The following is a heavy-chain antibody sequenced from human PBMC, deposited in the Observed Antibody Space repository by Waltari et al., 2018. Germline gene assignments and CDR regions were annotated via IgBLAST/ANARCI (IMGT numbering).Heavy chain of an antibody. J-gene: IGHJ3*02. CDR2: IYWNDNK. Sequence: QITLKESGPTLVRPTQTLTLTCTFSGFSLNTPGVGVAWIRQPPGKALEWLALIYWNDNKRYIPSLKSRLSVTKDTSTDQVVLTMNTMDPVDTGTYYCAHSRGNWNSLDAFDIWGQGTMVTVSS. CDR3: AHSRGNWNSLDAFDI. CDR1: GFSLNTPGVG. V-gene: IGHV2-5*01. D-gene: IGHD1-20*01.